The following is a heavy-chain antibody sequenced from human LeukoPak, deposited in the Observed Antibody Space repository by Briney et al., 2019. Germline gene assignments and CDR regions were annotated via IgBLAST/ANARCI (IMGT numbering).Heavy chain of an antibody. CDR1: GGSISSYY. J-gene: IGHJ6*03. CDR2: IYYSGST. V-gene: IGHV4-59*01. D-gene: IGHD6-6*01. Sequence: SETLSLTCTVSGGSISSYYWSWIRQPPGKGLEWIGYIYYSGSTNYNPSLKSRVTISVDTSKNQFSLKLSSVTAADTAVYYCAREHSSSSRDYYYYYYMDVWGQGTTVTVSS. CDR3: AREHSSSSRDYYYYYYMDV.